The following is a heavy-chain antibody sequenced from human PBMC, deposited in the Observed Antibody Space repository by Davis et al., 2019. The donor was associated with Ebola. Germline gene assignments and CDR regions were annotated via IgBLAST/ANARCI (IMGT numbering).Heavy chain of an antibody. V-gene: IGHV3-21*01. J-gene: IGHJ4*02. D-gene: IGHD6-19*01. CDR2: ISHSGPYI. CDR1: GFTFSTSN. Sequence: PGGSLRLSCAASGFTFSTSNMSWVRQAPGKGLEWVSSISHSGPYIYYADSVKGRFTISRDNSKNTLYLQMNSLRAEDTAVYYCATTPQYSSGQNKPFDYWGQGTLVTVSS. CDR3: ATTPQYSSGQNKPFDY.